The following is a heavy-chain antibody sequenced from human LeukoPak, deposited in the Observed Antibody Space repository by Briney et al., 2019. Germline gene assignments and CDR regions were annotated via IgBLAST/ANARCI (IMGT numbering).Heavy chain of an antibody. CDR1: GGSVSSSSYY. D-gene: IGHD5-12*01. V-gene: IGHV4-61*01. CDR2: VFYSGNT. J-gene: IGHJ4*02. CDR3: ARDSGYDRRYFDY. Sequence: PSETLSITCTVSGGSVSSSSYYCSWIRQPPGKGLEWVGYVFYSGNTSYNPSLKSRVTISVDTSKNQFSLKLSSVTAADTAVYYCARDSGYDRRYFDYRGQGTLVTVSS.